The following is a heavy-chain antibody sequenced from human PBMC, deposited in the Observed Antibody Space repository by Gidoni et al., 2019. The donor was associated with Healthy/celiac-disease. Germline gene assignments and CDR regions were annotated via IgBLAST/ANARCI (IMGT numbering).Heavy chain of an antibody. J-gene: IGHJ6*03. Sequence: QVQLVQSGAEVKKPGASGKVSCKASGYTFTSYYMHWVRQAPGQGLEWMGIINPSGGSTSYAQKFQGRVTMTRDTSTSTVYMELSSLRSEDTAVYYCAKGYCSGGSCYSWDYYYYMDVWGKGTTVTVSS. D-gene: IGHD2-15*01. CDR3: AKGYCSGGSCYSWDYYYYMDV. V-gene: IGHV1-46*01. CDR1: GYTFTSYY. CDR2: INPSGGST.